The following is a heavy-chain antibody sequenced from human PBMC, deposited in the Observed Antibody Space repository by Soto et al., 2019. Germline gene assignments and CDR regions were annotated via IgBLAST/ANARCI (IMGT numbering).Heavy chain of an antibody. CDR3: ARSSVVVTALGY. CDR2: INAGNGNT. V-gene: IGHV1-3*01. CDR1: GYTFTSYA. J-gene: IGHJ4*02. Sequence: QVQLVQSGAEVKKPGASVKVSCKASGYTFTSYAMHWVRQAPGQRLDWLGWINAGNGNTKYSQKFQGRVTITRDTSASKAYMELISLRSEDTAVYYSARSSVVVTALGYWEQGALVTVSS. D-gene: IGHD2-21*02.